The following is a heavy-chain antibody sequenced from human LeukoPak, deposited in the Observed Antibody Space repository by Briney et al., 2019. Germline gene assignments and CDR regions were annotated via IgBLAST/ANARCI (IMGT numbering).Heavy chain of an antibody. CDR3: ARIGHEDYYFDY. J-gene: IGHJ4*02. Sequence: KPSETLSLTCSVSGGSISSLYWSWIRQPPGKGLEWIGYIYYTGSTNYNPSLKSRVTMFVDMSKNQFSLKLSSVTAADTAVYYCARIGHEDYYFDYWGQGTLVTVSS. CDR1: GGSISSLY. V-gene: IGHV4-59*01. CDR2: IYYTGST.